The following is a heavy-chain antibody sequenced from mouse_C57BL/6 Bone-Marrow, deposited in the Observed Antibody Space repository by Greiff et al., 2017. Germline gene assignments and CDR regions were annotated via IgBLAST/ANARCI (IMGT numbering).Heavy chain of an antibody. J-gene: IGHJ4*01. D-gene: IGHD2-14*01. CDR3: ASPRTTNYAMDY. V-gene: IGHV2-2*01. CDR1: GFSLTSYG. Sequence: VQLQESGPGLVQPSQSLSITCTVSGFSLTSYGVHWVRQSPGKGLEWLGVIWSGGSTDYNAAFISRLSISKDNSKSHVFFKMNSLHADDTAIYYCASPRTTNYAMDYWGQGTSVTVSS. CDR2: IWSGGST.